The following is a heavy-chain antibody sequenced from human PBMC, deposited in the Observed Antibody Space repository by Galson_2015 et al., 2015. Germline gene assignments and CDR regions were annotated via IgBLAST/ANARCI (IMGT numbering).Heavy chain of an antibody. Sequence: SLRLSCAASVFTFSDYYMSWVRQAPAKGLEWVSYISSSGSTKYYADSVKGRFTISRDNAKNSLFLQMNSLKAEDTAVYYCAREFGAVGSYGDFDYWGQGTLVTVSS. CDR1: VFTFSDYY. CDR2: ISSSGSTK. CDR3: AREFGAVGSYGDFDY. V-gene: IGHV3-11*01. D-gene: IGHD4-17*01. J-gene: IGHJ4*02.